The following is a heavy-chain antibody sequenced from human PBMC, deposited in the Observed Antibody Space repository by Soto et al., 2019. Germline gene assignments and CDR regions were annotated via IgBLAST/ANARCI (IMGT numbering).Heavy chain of an antibody. CDR3: ARRQSSSWYGL. J-gene: IGHJ4*02. Sequence: PSETLSLTCTVSGGSISSGGYYWSWIRQHPGKGLEWIGSIYYSGSTYYNPSLKSRVTISVDTSKNQFSLKLSSVTAADTAVYYCARRQSSSWYGLWGQGTLVTVSS. CDR2: IYYSGST. CDR1: GGSISSGGYY. D-gene: IGHD6-13*01. V-gene: IGHV4-39*01.